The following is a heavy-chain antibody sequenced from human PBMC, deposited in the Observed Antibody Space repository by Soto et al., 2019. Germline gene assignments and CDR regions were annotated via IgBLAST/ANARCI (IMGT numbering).Heavy chain of an antibody. CDR2: ISGSGGST. CDR3: ASRSSGWYFDY. V-gene: IGHV3-23*01. Sequence: EVQLLESGGGLVQPGGSLRLSCAASGFTFSSYAMNWVRQGPGKGLEWVSVISGSGGSTYYADSVKGRFTISRDNSKNTLYRRRNSLRAEDTAVYYCASRSSGWYFDYWGQGTLVTVSS. D-gene: IGHD6-19*01. CDR1: GFTFSSYA. J-gene: IGHJ4*02.